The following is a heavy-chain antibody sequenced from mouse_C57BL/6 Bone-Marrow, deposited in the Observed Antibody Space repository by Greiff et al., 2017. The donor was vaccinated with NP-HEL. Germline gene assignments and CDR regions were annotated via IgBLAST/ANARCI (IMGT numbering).Heavy chain of an antibody. CDR1: GYTFTSYW. V-gene: IGHV1-64*01. Sequence: QVQLQQPGAELVKPGASVKLSCKASGYTFTSYWMHWVKQRPGQGLEWIGMIHPNSGSTNYNEKFKSKATLTVDKSSSTAYMQLSSRTSEDSAVYYCARLDYGQNEAWFAYWGQGTLVTVSA. J-gene: IGHJ3*01. CDR2: IHPNSGST. D-gene: IGHD1-1*02. CDR3: ARLDYGQNEAWFAY.